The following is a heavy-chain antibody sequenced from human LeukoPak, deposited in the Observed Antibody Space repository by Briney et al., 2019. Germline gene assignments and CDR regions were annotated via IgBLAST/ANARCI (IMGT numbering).Heavy chain of an antibody. Sequence: ASVKVSCKVSGYTFTSYDINWVRQATGQGLEWMGWMNPNGGNTGYAQKFQGRVTMTRNTSISTAYMELSSLRSEDTAVYYCARGRLWCSGGSCYLYWGQGTLVTASS. CDR3: ARGRLWCSGGSCYLY. J-gene: IGHJ4*02. D-gene: IGHD2-15*01. CDR1: GYTFTSYD. V-gene: IGHV1-8*01. CDR2: MNPNGGNT.